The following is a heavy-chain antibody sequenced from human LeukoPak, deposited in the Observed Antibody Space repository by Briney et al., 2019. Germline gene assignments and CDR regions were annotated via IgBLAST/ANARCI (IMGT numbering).Heavy chain of an antibody. CDR3: AKPFGFLEWLYRGYFDS. Sequence: PGGSLRLSCAASGFTFSNFAMSWVRQAPGKGLEWVSAVSSDGTNTYYTESLKGRFTISRDNSKNTVYLQMRSLTVEDTAVYFCAKPFGFLEWLYRGYFDSWGQGTLVTVSS. V-gene: IGHV3-23*01. J-gene: IGHJ4*02. D-gene: IGHD3-3*01. CDR2: VSSDGTNT. CDR1: GFTFSNFA.